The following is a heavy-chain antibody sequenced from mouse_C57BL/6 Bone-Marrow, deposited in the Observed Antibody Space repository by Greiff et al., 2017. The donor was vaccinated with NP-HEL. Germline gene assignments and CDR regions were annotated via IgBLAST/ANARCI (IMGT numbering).Heavy chain of an antibody. J-gene: IGHJ3*01. CDR1: GFTFSDYY. Sequence: EVQVVESGGGLVQPGGSLKLSCAASGFTFSDYYMYWVRQTPEKRLEWVAYISNGGGSTYYPDTVKGRFTISRDNAKNTLYLQMSRLKSEDTAMYYCARHNGYSEAYWGQGTLVTVSA. D-gene: IGHD2-3*01. CDR3: ARHNGYSEAY. V-gene: IGHV5-12*01. CDR2: ISNGGGST.